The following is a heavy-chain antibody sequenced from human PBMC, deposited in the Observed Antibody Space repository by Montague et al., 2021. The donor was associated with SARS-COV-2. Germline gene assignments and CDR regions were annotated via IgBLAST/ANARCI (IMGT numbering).Heavy chain of an antibody. J-gene: IGHJ4*02. V-gene: IGHV6-1*01. CDR2: TYYRSKWYN. Sequence: CAISGDSVSSNIAAWNWIRQSPSRGLEWLGRTYYRSKWYNDYAASVRSRITISPDTSKNQVSLQLNSVTPEDTAVYYCTQERGPGRTTWHYFDYWGQGTLVTVSS. CDR1: GDSVSSNIAA. CDR3: TQERGPGRTTWHYFDY. D-gene: IGHD1-14*01.